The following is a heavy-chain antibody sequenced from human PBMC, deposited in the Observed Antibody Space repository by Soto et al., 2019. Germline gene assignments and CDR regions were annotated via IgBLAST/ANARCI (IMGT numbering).Heavy chain of an antibody. CDR1: GGSFSGYY. D-gene: IGHD6-6*01. Sequence: SETLSLTCAVYGGSFSGYYWSWIRQPPGKGLEWIGEINHSGSTNYNPSLKSRVTISVDTSKNQFSLMLSSVTAADTAVYYCARLGSSSSRQEGYFDSWGQGTLVTVSS. CDR3: ARLGSSSSRQEGYFDS. V-gene: IGHV4-34*01. CDR2: INHSGST. J-gene: IGHJ4*02.